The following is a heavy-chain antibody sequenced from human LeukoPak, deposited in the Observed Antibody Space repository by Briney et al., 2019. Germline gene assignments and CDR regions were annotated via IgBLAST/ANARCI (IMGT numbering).Heavy chain of an antibody. D-gene: IGHD3-22*01. J-gene: IGHJ4*02. V-gene: IGHV4-39*07. CDR2: IYYSGST. CDR1: GGSISSSSYY. CDR3: AAYDRQYYFDY. Sequence: PSETLSLTCTVSGGSISSSSYYWGWIRQPPGKGLEWIGGIYYSGSTYYNPSLKSRVTISVDTSKNQFSLKLSSVTAADAAVYYCAAYDRQYYFDYWGQGTLVTVSS.